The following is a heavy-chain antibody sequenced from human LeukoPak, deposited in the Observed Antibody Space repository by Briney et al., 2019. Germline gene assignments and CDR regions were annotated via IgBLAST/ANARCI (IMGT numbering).Heavy chain of an antibody. CDR3: APGGSGYDFHAFDI. V-gene: IGHV3-21*01. CDR2: ISSSSSYI. J-gene: IGHJ3*02. Sequence: GGSLRLSCAASGFTFSSYSMNWVRQAPGKGLEWVSSISSSSSYIYYADSVKGRFTISRDNAKNSLYLQMNSLRAEDTAVYYCAPGGSGYDFHAFDIWGQGTMVTVSS. D-gene: IGHD5-12*01. CDR1: GFTFSSYS.